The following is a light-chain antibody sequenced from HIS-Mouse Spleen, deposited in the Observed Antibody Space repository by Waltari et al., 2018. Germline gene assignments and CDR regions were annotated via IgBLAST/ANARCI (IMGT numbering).Light chain of an antibody. CDR2: SNN. Sequence: QSVLTQPPSASGTPGQRVTISCSGSSSNIGSNTVNWYQQLPGTAPKLLIYSNNQRTSGVPGRFSGSKSGTSASLAISGLQSEDEADYYCAAWDDSLNGVVFGGGTKLTVL. J-gene: IGLJ2*01. CDR3: AAWDDSLNGVV. CDR1: SSNIGSNT. V-gene: IGLV1-44*01.